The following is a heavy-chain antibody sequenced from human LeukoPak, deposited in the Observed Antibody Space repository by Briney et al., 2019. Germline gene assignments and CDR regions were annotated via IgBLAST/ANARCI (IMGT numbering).Heavy chain of an antibody. CDR1: GGSISSYY. D-gene: IGHD3-3*01. CDR2: IYYSGST. CDR3: ARADYDFWSGYWIDY. V-gene: IGHV4-59*12. J-gene: IGHJ4*02. Sequence: KPSETLSLTCTVSGGSISSYYWSWIRQPPGKGLEWIGYIYYSGSTNYNPSLKSRVTISVDTSKNQFSLKLSSVTAADTAVYYCARADYDFWSGYWIDYWGQGTLVTVSS.